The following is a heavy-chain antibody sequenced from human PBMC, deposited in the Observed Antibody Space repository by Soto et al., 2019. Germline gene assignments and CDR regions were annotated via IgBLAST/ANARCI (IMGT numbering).Heavy chain of an antibody. V-gene: IGHV1-69*13. CDR1: GGTFSSYA. J-gene: IGHJ4*02. Sequence: GASVKVSCKASGGTFSSYAISWVRQAPAQGREWMGGIIPIFGTANSAQKFQGRVTITADESTSTAYMELSSLRAEDTAVYYCARRVANEIAARPGDSHCFDYWGQGTLVTVSS. CDR3: ARRVANEIAARPGDSHCFDY. CDR2: IIPIFGTA. D-gene: IGHD2-15*01.